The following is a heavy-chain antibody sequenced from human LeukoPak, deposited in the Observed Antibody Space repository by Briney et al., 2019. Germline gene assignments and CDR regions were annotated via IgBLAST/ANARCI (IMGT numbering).Heavy chain of an antibody. Sequence: SETLSLTCTVSGGSISSGSYYWSWIRQPAGKGLEWIGRIYTSGSTNYNPSLKSRVTISLDTSKNQFSLKMTSVTAADTAVYYCARVRHYPTTVVTFNYYFDYWGQGTLVTVSS. D-gene: IGHD4-23*01. CDR2: IYTSGST. CDR3: ARVRHYPTTVVTFNYYFDY. CDR1: GGSISSGSYY. J-gene: IGHJ4*02. V-gene: IGHV4-61*02.